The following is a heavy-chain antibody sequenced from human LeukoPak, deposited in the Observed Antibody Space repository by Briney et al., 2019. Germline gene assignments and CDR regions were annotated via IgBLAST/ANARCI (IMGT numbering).Heavy chain of an antibody. J-gene: IGHJ4*02. V-gene: IGHV3-7*01. CDR3: ARQYTSSWYALGYLDY. D-gene: IGHD6-13*01. Sequence: GGSLRLSCAASGFTFSSYWVTWVRQAPGKGLEWVANIKQDGSDKYYVDSVKGRFTISRDNAQNSLYLQMNSLRADDTALYYCARQYTSSWYALGYLDYWGQRTLVTVSS. CDR2: IKQDGSDK. CDR1: GFTFSSYW.